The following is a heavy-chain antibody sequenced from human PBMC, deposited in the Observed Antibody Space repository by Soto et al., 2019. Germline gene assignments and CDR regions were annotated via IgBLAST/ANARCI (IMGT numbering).Heavy chain of an antibody. J-gene: IGHJ6*02. CDR3: ASHGITGTWVYYYGMDV. D-gene: IGHD1-7*01. CDR2: IIPIFDTA. Sequence: QVQLVQYGAEVKKPGSSVKVSCMASRGTFSSCAISWVRQAPGQGLEWMGGIIPIFDTADYAQKFQGRVTITADESTSTAYMELSSLRSEDTAVYYCASHGITGTWVYYYGMDVWGQGTTVTVSS. CDR1: RGTFSSCA. V-gene: IGHV1-69*12.